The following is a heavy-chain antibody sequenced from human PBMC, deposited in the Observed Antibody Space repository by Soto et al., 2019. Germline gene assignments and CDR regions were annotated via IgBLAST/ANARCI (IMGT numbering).Heavy chain of an antibody. CDR2: IYHSGST. Sequence: PSETLSLTCTVSGGSISSYYWSWIRQPPGKGLEWIGEIYHSGSTNYNPSLKSRVTISVDKSKNQFSLKLSSVTAADTAVHYCARVYGDSTFDYWGQGTLVTVSS. D-gene: IGHD4-17*01. J-gene: IGHJ4*02. CDR1: GGSISSYY. V-gene: IGHV4-59*12. CDR3: ARVYGDSTFDY.